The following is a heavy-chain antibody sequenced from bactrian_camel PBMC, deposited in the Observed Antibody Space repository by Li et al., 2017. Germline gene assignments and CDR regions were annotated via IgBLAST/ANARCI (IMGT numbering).Heavy chain of an antibody. CDR2: IYTLDDST. V-gene: IGHV3S54*01. CDR1: SSYSRAC. D-gene: IGHD6*01. J-gene: IGHJ4*01. CDR3: AADFRTVVAGCTFYDYTY. Sequence: VQLVESGGGSVETGGSLNLTCSAHSSYSRACMGWFRQAPGKQREGVATIYTLDDSTYYSDSVKGRFTISRDTAKNTMSLHMNSLTPDDSAMYYCAADFRTVVAGCTFYDYTYWGRGTQVTVS.